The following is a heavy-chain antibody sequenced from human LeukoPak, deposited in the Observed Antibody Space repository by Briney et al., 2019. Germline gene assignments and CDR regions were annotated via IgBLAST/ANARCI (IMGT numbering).Heavy chain of an antibody. CDR3: VNGRSGRGDY. Sequence: GGSLRLSCSASGFTFSSYAMHWVGQAPGKGLEYVSAISTNGDITYYADSVKGRFTISRDNSRNTVYLQMSSLRDDDTAVYYCVNGRSGRGDYWGQGTLVTVSS. CDR2: ISTNGDIT. CDR1: GFTFSSYA. V-gene: IGHV3-64D*06. J-gene: IGHJ4*02. D-gene: IGHD2-15*01.